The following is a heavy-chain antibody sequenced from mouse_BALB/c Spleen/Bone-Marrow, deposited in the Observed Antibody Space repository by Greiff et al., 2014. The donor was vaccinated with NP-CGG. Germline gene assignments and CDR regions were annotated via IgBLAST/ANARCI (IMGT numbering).Heavy chain of an antibody. J-gene: IGHJ3*01. CDR1: GFNIKDTY. CDR2: IDPANGNT. Sequence: EVQGVESGAELVKPGASVKLSCTASGFNIKDTYMYWVKQRPEQGLEWIGRIDPANGNTKYDPKFQGKATITADTSSNTAYLQLSSLTSEDTAVYYCAAYYYGSSQFAYWGQGTLVTVSA. V-gene: IGHV14-3*02. D-gene: IGHD1-1*01. CDR3: AAYYYGSSQFAY.